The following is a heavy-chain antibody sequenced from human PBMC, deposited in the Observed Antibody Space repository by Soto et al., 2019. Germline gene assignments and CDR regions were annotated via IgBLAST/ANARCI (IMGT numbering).Heavy chain of an antibody. D-gene: IGHD1-26*01. CDR2: VYPCDSDT. Sequence: GDSLTISCYGSGHRFTIYFIGLVLQMPGKGLEWMGLVYPCDSDTTYSPSFQGQVTFSADKSISTAYLHLSSLKASDTAMYYCARGRANRGRDPFDIWGQGTMGNVS. CDR3: ARGRANRGRDPFDI. CDR1: GHRFTIYF. J-gene: IGHJ3*02. V-gene: IGHV5-51*01.